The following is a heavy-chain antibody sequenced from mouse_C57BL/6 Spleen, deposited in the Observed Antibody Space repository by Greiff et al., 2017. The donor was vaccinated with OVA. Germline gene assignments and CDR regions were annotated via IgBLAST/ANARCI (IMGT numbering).Heavy chain of an antibody. V-gene: IGHV1-15*01. CDR2: IDPETGGT. D-gene: IGHD3-2*02. Sequence: VQLQESGAELVRPGASVTLSCKASGYTFTDYEMHWVKQTPVHGLEWIGAIDPETGGTAYNQKFKGKAILTADKSSSKAYMELRSLTSEDSAVYYCTKERTAQATFFDYWGQGTTLTVSS. CDR1: GYTFTDYE. CDR3: TKERTAQATFFDY. J-gene: IGHJ2*01.